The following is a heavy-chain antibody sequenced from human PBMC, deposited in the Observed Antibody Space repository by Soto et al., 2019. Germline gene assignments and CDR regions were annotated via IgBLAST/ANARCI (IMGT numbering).Heavy chain of an antibody. CDR3: ARDWGGLGY. Sequence: GGSLRLSCAASGFTFSDYYMNWIRQAPGKGLEWVSYISESGTSIFYADSVKGRFTISRDSARKSLYLEMNSLRVEDTAVYYCARDWGGLGYWGQGTLVTVSS. CDR2: ISESGTSI. J-gene: IGHJ4*02. V-gene: IGHV3-11*01. CDR1: GFTFSDYY. D-gene: IGHD3-10*01.